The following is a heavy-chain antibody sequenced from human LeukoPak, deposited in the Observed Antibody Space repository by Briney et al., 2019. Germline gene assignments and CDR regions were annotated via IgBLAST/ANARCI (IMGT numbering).Heavy chain of an antibody. CDR3: AKARLRYFDWLLCS. CDR2: ISGTGGNT. Sequence: GGSLRLSCAASGFTFSSYAMSWVRQAPGKGLEWVSGISGTGGNTYYADSVKGRFTISRDNSKNTLYLQMNSLRAEDTAVYYCAKARLRYFDWLLCSWGQGTLVTVSS. J-gene: IGHJ5*02. D-gene: IGHD3-9*01. V-gene: IGHV3-23*01. CDR1: GFTFSSYA.